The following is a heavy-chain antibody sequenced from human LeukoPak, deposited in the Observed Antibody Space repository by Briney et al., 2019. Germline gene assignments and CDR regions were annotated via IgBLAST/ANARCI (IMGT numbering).Heavy chain of an antibody. D-gene: IGHD3-3*01. CDR1: GYTFTGYY. CDR3: ARGYDFWSGYYPDYGMDV. CDR2: INPNSGGT. Sequence: ASVKVSCKASGYTFTGYYMHWVRQAPGQGREWMGWINPNSGGTNYAQKFQGRVTMTRDTSISTAYMELSRLRSDDTAVYYCARGYDFWSGYYPDYGMDVWGQGTTVTVSS. J-gene: IGHJ6*02. V-gene: IGHV1-2*02.